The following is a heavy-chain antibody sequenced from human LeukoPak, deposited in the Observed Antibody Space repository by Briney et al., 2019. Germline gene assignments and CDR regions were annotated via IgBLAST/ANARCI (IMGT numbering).Heavy chain of an antibody. CDR1: GYTFTSYY. Sequence: ASVKVSCKASGYTFTSYYMHWVRQAPGQGLEWMGWINPHSGVTKYAQKFQGRVTVTRDTSISSASMEVSSLRSADTAVYYCARGQQWLEAFEHWGQGTLVTVSS. CDR3: ARGQQWLEAFEH. CDR2: INPHSGVT. D-gene: IGHD6-19*01. J-gene: IGHJ4*02. V-gene: IGHV1-2*02.